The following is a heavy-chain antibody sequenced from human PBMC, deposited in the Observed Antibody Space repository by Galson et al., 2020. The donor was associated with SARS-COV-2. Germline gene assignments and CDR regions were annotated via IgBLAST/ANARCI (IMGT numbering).Heavy chain of an antibody. Sequence: GGPLRLSCAASGFTFSSYSMNWVRKAPGKGLEWVSSISSSSSYIYYADSVKGRFTISRDNAKDSLYLQMNSLRAEDTAVYYCARAGYSSSWYPYWGQGTLVTVSS. CDR3: ARAGYSSSWYPY. V-gene: IGHV3-21*01. CDR2: ISSSSSYI. CDR1: GFTFSSYS. D-gene: IGHD6-13*01. J-gene: IGHJ4*02.